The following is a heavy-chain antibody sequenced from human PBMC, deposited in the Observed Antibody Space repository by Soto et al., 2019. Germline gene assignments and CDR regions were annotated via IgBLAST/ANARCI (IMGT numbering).Heavy chain of an antibody. J-gene: IGHJ5*02. D-gene: IGHD3-3*01. CDR3: ATRITVFGLLIPPFDP. CDR2: INHTGGT. Sequence: SETLSLTCAVYGGSVNGYYWNWTRQPPGKGLEWIGEINHTGGTHYNPSLKSRVTMSVDTSKNQFSLRLSSVTAADTAIYYCATRITVFGLLIPPFDPWGQGTQVTVSS. V-gene: IGHV4-34*01. CDR1: GGSVNGYY.